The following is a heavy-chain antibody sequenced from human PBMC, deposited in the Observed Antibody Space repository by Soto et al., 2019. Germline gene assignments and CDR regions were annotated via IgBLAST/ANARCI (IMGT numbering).Heavy chain of an antibody. D-gene: IGHD3-10*01. CDR3: ARDGGKLLWFGELDVFDY. CDR2: IWYDGSNK. V-gene: IGHV3-33*01. CDR1: GFTFSSYG. J-gene: IGHJ4*02. Sequence: GGSLRLSCAASGFTFSSYGMHWVRQAPGKGLEWVAVIWYDGSNKYYADSVKGRFTISRDNSKNTLYLQMNSLRAEDTAVYYCARDGGKLLWFGELDVFDYWCQGT.